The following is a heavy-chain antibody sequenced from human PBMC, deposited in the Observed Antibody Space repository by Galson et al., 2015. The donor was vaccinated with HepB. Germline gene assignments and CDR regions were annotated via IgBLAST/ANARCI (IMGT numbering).Heavy chain of an antibody. CDR3: SFFDY. CDR1: GFTFSNYG. J-gene: IGHJ4*02. V-gene: IGHV3-33*01. Sequence: SLRLSCAASGFTFSNYGIHWVRQAPGKGLEWVAVIWYDGSDKYYADSVKGRFTISRDNSKNTLYLQMNSLRADDTALYYCSFFDYWGPGTLVTVSS. CDR2: IWYDGSDK.